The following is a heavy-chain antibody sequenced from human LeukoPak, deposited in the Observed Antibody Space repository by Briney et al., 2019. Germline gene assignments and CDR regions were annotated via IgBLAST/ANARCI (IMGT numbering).Heavy chain of an antibody. CDR3: ASVPYGDSKYFDY. V-gene: IGHV1-2*02. CDR2: INPNSGGT. Sequence: ASVKVSCKASGYTFTGYYMHWVRQAPGQGLEWMGWINPNSGGTNYAQKFQGRVTMTRDTSISSAYMELSRLRSDDTAVYYCASVPYGDSKYFDYRGQGTLVTVSS. CDR1: GYTFTGYY. D-gene: IGHD4-17*01. J-gene: IGHJ4*02.